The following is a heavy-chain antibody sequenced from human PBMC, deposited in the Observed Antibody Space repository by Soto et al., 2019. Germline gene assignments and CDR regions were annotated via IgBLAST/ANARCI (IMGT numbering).Heavy chain of an antibody. CDR1: GASMLSSSHY. CDR2: IFYSGST. Sequence: SETLSLTCTVSGASMLSSSHYWGWIRQPPGKGLEWIGTIFYSGSTYYNPSLKSRVTLYVDTSKNQFSLKLRSVTAADTAVYYCARHMDSPSHGYYYYYIDVWGKGTTVTVSS. D-gene: IGHD3-10*01. J-gene: IGHJ6*03. CDR3: ARHMDSPSHGYYYYYIDV. V-gene: IGHV4-39*01.